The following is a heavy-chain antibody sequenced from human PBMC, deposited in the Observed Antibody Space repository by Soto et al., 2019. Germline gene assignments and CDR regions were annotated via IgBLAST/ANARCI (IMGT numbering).Heavy chain of an antibody. Sequence: PGGSLRLSSAASGFTFSSYGMHWVRQAPGKGLEWVAVISYDGSNKYYADSVKGRFTISRDNSKNTLYLQMNSLRAEDTAVYYCAKASYYYGSGSYAPDGMDVWGQGTTVTVSS. CDR3: AKASYYYGSGSYAPDGMDV. J-gene: IGHJ6*02. D-gene: IGHD3-10*01. CDR1: GFTFSSYG. V-gene: IGHV3-30*18. CDR2: ISYDGSNK.